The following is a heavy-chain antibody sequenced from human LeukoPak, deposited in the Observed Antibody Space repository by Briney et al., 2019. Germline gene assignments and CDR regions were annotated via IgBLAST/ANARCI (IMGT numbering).Heavy chain of an antibody. V-gene: IGHV4-39*07. Sequence: SETLSLTCTVSGGSISSSSYYWGWIRQPPGRGLEWIGEINHSGSTNYNPSLKSRVTISVDTSKDQFSLKLSSVTAADTAVYYCARAFGSSWAVDYWGQGTLVTVSS. D-gene: IGHD6-13*01. J-gene: IGHJ4*02. CDR1: GGSISSSSYY. CDR2: INHSGST. CDR3: ARAFGSSWAVDY.